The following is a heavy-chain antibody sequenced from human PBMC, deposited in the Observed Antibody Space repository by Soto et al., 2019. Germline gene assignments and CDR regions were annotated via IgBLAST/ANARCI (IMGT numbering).Heavy chain of an antibody. J-gene: IGHJ5*01. CDR3: GTRRGSSWFDS. CDR2: IFSSDSSA. V-gene: IGHV5-51*01. CDR1: GFTFSSYS. D-gene: IGHD2-2*01. Sequence: GESLKISCKASGFTFSSYSLGWLRHIPWKGLQWMGNIFSSDSSAKYSPSFVGQVTISVDRSINTAYLQWSSLKASDTAIYYCGTRRGSSWFDSWGPGTLLTVPS.